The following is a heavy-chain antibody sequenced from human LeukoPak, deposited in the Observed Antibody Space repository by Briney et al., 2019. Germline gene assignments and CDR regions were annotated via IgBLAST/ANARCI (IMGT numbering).Heavy chain of an antibody. D-gene: IGHD6-19*01. CDR3: AIDRYSSGWYTFDY. CDR1: GFTFSNFG. Sequence: GGSLRLSCAASGFTFSNFGINWVRQAPGTGLEWVSSISSSSSYISYADSVKGRFTISRDNAKNSLDLQMNSLRAEDTAVYYCAIDRYSSGWYTFDYWGQGTLVTVSS. J-gene: IGHJ4*02. V-gene: IGHV3-21*01. CDR2: ISSSSSYI.